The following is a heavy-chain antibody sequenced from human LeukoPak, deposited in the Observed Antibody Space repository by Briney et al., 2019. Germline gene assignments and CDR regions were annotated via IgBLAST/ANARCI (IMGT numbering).Heavy chain of an antibody. CDR1: GGSISSSSHY. CDR2: MYNSGST. Sequence: PSETLSLTCTVSGGSISSSSHYWGWIRQPPGKGLEWIGYMYNSGSTNCNPSLESRVTMSVDTSKNQFSLRLSSVTAADTAVYYCARVIYGDYGDNWFDPWGQGTLVTVSS. V-gene: IGHV4-61*05. CDR3: ARVIYGDYGDNWFDP. D-gene: IGHD4-17*01. J-gene: IGHJ5*02.